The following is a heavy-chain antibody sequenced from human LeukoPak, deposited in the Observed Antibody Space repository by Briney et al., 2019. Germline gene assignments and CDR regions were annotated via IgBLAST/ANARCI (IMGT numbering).Heavy chain of an antibody. CDR3: ASSSGWPLFVY. Sequence: GGSLRLSCAASGFTVSSNYVSWVRQALGKGLEWVSVIYSGGSTYYADSVKGRFTISRDNSKNTLYLQMNSLRAEDTAVYYCASSSGWPLFVYWGQGTLVTVSS. V-gene: IGHV3-53*01. CDR2: IYSGGST. J-gene: IGHJ4*02. D-gene: IGHD6-19*01. CDR1: GFTVSSNY.